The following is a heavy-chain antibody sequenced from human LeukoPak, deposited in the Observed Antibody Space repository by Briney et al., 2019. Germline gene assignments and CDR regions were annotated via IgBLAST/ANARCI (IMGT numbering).Heavy chain of an antibody. CDR3: ARRDHSGYDY. D-gene: IGHD5-12*01. V-gene: IGHV4-39*01. CDR1: GASISSSNYY. Sequence: PSETLSLTCAVSGASISSSNYYWGWIRQPPGKGLEWIGSIYYSGSTYYNPSLKSRVTVSVDTSKNQFSLKLSSVTAADTAVYYCARRDHSGYDYWGQGTLVTVSS. CDR2: IYYSGST. J-gene: IGHJ4*02.